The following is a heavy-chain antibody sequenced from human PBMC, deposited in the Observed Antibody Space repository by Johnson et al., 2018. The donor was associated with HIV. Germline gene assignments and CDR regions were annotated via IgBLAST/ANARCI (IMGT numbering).Heavy chain of an antibody. Sequence: VQLVESGGGLVQPGRSLRLSCAASGFTFDDYAMYWVRQGPGKGLEWVSGINWDSGTIGYADSVKGRFTISRDNAKKSRYLQMNSLRADDTAVYYCGKDSPSSIQFLEWFPFFDIWGRGTMVTVSS. CDR2: INWDSGTI. D-gene: IGHD3-3*01. CDR1: GFTFDDYA. CDR3: GKDSPSSIQFLEWFPFFDI. V-gene: IGHV3-9*01. J-gene: IGHJ3*02.